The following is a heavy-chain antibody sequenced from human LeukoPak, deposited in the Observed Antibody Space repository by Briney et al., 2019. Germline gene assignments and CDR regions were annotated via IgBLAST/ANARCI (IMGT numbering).Heavy chain of an antibody. CDR2: IKQDGSEK. D-gene: IGHD1-26*01. Sequence: GGSLRLSCAASGFTFSSYWMGWVRQAPGTGREWVATIKQDGSEKYYLDSVKGRFTISRDNAKNSLFLQMNSLRAEDTAVYYCAGARGWEFSSWGQGTLVTVSS. CDR1: GFTFSSYW. V-gene: IGHV3-7*01. J-gene: IGHJ5*02. CDR3: AGARGWEFSS.